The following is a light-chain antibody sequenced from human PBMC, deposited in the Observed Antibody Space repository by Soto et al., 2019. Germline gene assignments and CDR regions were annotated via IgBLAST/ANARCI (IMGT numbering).Light chain of an antibody. CDR1: QSVTSDY. J-gene: IGKJ2*01. V-gene: IGKV3-20*01. CDR3: QQYGSSPYT. Sequence: IVLTQSPGTLSFSPGERATLSCRASQSVTSDYLAWYQQKPGQPARLLIYGASTRATAIADKFSDSGSATDFTLTISGVYPEDFAVYYCQQYGSSPYTFGQWTRLDIK. CDR2: GAS.